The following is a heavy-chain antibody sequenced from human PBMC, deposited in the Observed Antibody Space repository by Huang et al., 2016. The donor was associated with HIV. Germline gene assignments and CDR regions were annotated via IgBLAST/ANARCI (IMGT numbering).Heavy chain of an antibody. CDR2: IYYSVST. CDR1: GGSISSSSYY. J-gene: IGHJ6*02. CDR3: ARRDGMDV. V-gene: IGHV4-39*01. Sequence: QLQLQESGPGLVKPSETLSLTCTVSGGSISSSSYYWGWIRQPPGKGLEWIGSIYYSVSTNYNPSLKSRVTISVDTSKNQFSLKLSSVTAADTAVYYCARRDGMDVWGQGTTVTVSS.